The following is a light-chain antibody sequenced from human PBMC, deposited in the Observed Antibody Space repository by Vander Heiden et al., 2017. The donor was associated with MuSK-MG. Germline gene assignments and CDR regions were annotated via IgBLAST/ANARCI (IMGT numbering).Light chain of an antibody. CDR3: QQSDIIPRT. V-gene: IGKV1-39*01. CDR1: QSISSY. J-gene: IGKJ1*01. CDR2: AAS. Sequence: DIQMTQSPSSLSASVGDRVTITCRASQSISSYLNWYQQKPGKAPKLLIYAASSLQRGVPSKFSGSGSGTDFTLTIIRLQPEDFATYYCQQSDIIPRTFGQGTRLEFK.